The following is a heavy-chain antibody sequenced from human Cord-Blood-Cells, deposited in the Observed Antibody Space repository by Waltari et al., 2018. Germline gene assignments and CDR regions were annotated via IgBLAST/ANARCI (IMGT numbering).Heavy chain of an antibody. CDR1: GYTFTSSA. Sequence: QVHLVQSGAEVKKPGASVMVSCTASGYTFTSSAMHWVRQAPGQRLEWMGWINAGNGNTKYSQKFQGRVTITRDTSASTAYMELSSLRSEDTAVYYCASWGAFYAFDIWGQGTMVTVSS. V-gene: IGHV1-3*01. CDR3: ASWGAFYAFDI. D-gene: IGHD1-26*01. J-gene: IGHJ3*02. CDR2: INAGNGNT.